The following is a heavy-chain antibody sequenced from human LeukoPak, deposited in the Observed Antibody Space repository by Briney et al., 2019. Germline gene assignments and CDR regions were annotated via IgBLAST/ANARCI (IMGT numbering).Heavy chain of an antibody. J-gene: IGHJ4*02. CDR1: GLTFSNAW. D-gene: IGHD6-13*01. Sequence: PGGSLRLSCAASGLTFSNAWMSWVRQAPGKGLEWVGRIKSKTDGRTTDYAAPVKGRFTISRDDSKNTLYLQMNSLKTEDTAVYYCTTFWYTCSWDYFDYWGQGTLVTVSS. V-gene: IGHV3-15*01. CDR3: TTFWYTCSWDYFDY. CDR2: IKSKTDGRTT.